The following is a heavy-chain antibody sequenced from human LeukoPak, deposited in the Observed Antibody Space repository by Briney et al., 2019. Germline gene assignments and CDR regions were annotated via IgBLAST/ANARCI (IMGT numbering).Heavy chain of an antibody. J-gene: IGHJ4*02. CDR2: ISGSGGST. CDR3: AKRPPGGERVLLCHFDY. D-gene: IGHD3-10*01. Sequence: GGSLRLSCAASGFTFSSYGMSWVRQAPGKGLEWVSAISGSGGSTYYADYVKGRFTISRDNSKNTVYLQMNTLRAEDPGVYYVAKRPPGGERVLLCHFDYWGQGTLVGVS. CDR1: GFTFSSYG. V-gene: IGHV3-23*01.